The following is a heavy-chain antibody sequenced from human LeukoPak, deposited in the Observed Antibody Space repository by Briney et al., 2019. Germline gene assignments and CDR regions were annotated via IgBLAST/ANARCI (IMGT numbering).Heavy chain of an antibody. J-gene: IGHJ3*02. Sequence: PSETLSLTCTVSGGSISSYYWSWIRQPPGKGLEWIGYIYYSGSTNYNPSLKSRVTISVDTSKNQFSLKLSSVTAADTAVYYCARLMVRGAIRFPAAFDIWGQGTMVTVSS. CDR3: ARLMVRGAIRFPAAFDI. CDR1: GGSISSYY. D-gene: IGHD3-10*01. V-gene: IGHV4-59*01. CDR2: IYYSGST.